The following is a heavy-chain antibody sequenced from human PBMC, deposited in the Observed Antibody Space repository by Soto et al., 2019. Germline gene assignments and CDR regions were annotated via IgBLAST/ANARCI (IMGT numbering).Heavy chain of an antibody. J-gene: IGHJ5*02. CDR1: GGSISSYY. D-gene: IGHD1-1*01. CDR2: IYYSGST. CDR3: ARRPGTWDNWFDP. Sequence: ETLSLTCTVSGGSISSYYWSWIRQPPGKGLEWIGYIYYSGSTNYNPSLKSRVTISVDTSKNQFSLKLSSVTAADTAVYYCARRPGTWDNWFDPWGQGTLVTVSS. V-gene: IGHV4-59*08.